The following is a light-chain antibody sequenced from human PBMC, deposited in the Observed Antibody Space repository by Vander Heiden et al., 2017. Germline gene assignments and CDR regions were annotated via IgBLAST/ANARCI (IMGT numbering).Light chain of an antibody. J-gene: IGLJ2*01. Sequence: QSVLTQPPSVSGAPGQRITISCTGSSSNIGAGYEVHWYQQLPGTAPKLLIYGNSNRPAGVPDGFSGSKSGTSASMAITGLQAEDEADYYCQSYDSSRSGYVVFGGGTKLTVL. CDR3: QSYDSSRSGYVV. V-gene: IGLV1-40*01. CDR1: SSNIGAGYE. CDR2: GNS.